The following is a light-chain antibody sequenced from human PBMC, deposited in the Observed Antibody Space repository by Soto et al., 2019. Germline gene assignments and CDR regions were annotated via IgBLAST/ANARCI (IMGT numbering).Light chain of an antibody. CDR2: DAS. CDR1: PDISNY. CDR3: QQYDNFPRAIN. V-gene: IGKV1-33*01. J-gene: IGKJ5*01. Sequence: DIQMTQSPSSLSASVGDRVTIACQASPDISNYLHWYQQKPGKAPKLLIYDASNLETGVPSRFSGSGSGTDFTFTISSLQPEDIATYYCQQYDNFPRAINFGQGTRLESK.